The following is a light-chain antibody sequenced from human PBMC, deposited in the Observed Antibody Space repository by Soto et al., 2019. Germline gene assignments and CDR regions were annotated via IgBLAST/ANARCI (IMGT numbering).Light chain of an antibody. V-gene: IGKV1-12*01. Sequence: DIQMTQSPSSVSASVGDRVTITCRASQDISRWLAWYQQKPGKAPSLLIYDAYNLESVVPARFSGGGSGTDFTMTISSLQPDYYTTYYCQQHNIFPRAFGRETKLEVK. CDR3: QQHNIFPRA. CDR1: QDISRW. J-gene: IGKJ1*01. CDR2: DAY.